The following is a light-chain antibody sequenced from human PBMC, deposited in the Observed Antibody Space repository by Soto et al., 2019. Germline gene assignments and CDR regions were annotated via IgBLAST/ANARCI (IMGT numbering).Light chain of an antibody. V-gene: IGLV6-57*03. J-gene: IGLJ3*02. CDR1: SGSIASDS. CDR3: QSYDSNNQV. Sequence: QSVSESPGKTVTISCTRSSGSIASDSVQWYQQRPGSAPTALIYENNQRPSGVPDRFSGSIDSSSNSASLTISGLKTEDEVDYYCQSYDSNNQVFGGGTKLTVL. CDR2: ENN.